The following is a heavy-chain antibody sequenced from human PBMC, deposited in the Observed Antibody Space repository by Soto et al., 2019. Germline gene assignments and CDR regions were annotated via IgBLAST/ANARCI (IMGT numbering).Heavy chain of an antibody. CDR3: ASRSSGWYFDY. V-gene: IGHV3-23*01. J-gene: IGHJ4*02. D-gene: IGHD6-19*01. CDR1: GFTFSSYA. CDR2: ISGSGGST. Sequence: GGSLRLSCAAAGFTFSSYAMNWVRQAPGKGLEWVSVISGSGGSTYYADSVKGRFTISRDNSKNTLYLQMNSLRAEDTAVYYCASRSSGWYFDYWGQGTLVTVSS.